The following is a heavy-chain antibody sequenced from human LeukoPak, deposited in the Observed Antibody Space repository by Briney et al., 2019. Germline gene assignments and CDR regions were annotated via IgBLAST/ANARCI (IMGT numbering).Heavy chain of an antibody. J-gene: IGHJ5*02. V-gene: IGHV4-39*01. CDR2: IYYSGST. D-gene: IGHD3-3*01. CDR1: GGSISSSSYY. CDR3: ARVYYDFWSGYSGRGGENWFDP. Sequence: PSETLSLTCTVSGGSISSSSYYWGWIRQPPGKGLEWIGSIYYSGSTYYNPSLKSRVTISVDTSKNQFSLKLSSVTAADTAVYYCARVYYDFWSGYSGRGGENWFDPWGQGTLVTVSS.